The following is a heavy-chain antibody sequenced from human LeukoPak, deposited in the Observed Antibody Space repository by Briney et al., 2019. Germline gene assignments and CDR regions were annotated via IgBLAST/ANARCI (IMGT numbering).Heavy chain of an antibody. CDR1: GGSISGNY. D-gene: IGHD5-12*01. CDR2: LYNSGST. CDR3: ARGCVARAYWYFDL. V-gene: IGHV4-59*01. Sequence: SETLSLTCTVSGGSISGNYWSWIRQPPGEGLEWIGYLYNSGSTNYNPSLKSRVTISGDTSKNQFFLKLSSVTAADTAVYFCARGCVARAYWYFDLWGRGTLVAVSS. J-gene: IGHJ2*01.